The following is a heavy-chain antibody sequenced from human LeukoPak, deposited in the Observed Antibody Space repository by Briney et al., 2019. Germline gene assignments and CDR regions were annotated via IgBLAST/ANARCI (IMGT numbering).Heavy chain of an antibody. V-gene: IGHV4-59*11. Sequence: PSETLSLTCDVSGDSISSHPWSWIRQPPGKGLDYIGFIDYNGNTNYNSSLKSRVTISLDIFKNQFSLNLNSVSAADTAVYYCARLAKCDGNCYSFDLWGQGMLVTVSS. CDR2: IDYNGNT. CDR1: GDSISSHP. D-gene: IGHD2-21*02. CDR3: ARLAKCDGNCYSFDL. J-gene: IGHJ4*02.